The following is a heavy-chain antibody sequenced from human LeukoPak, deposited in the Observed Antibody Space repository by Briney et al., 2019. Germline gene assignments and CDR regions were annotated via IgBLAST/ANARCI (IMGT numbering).Heavy chain of an antibody. CDR3: ARGDSSSWYRFDY. CDR1: EYTFTGYY. D-gene: IGHD6-13*01. V-gene: IGHV1-2*02. CDR2: INPNSGGT. Sequence: ASVKVSCKASEYTFTGYYMHWVRQAPGQGLEWMGWINPNSGGTNYAQKFQGRVTMTRDTSISTAYMELSRLRSDDTAVYYCARGDSSSWYRFDYWGQGTLVTVSS. J-gene: IGHJ4*02.